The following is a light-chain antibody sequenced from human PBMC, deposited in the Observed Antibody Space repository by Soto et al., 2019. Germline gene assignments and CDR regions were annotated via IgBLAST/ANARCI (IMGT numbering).Light chain of an antibody. V-gene: IGKV3-15*01. CDR3: QQCNNCQFS. Sequence: EIVMTQSPASLSVSPGERVTLSCRASQSISSNLAWYQQKPGQAPRLLIYDASTRATGIPARFSGSGSGTEFTLTISSLQSEDFAVYYCQQCNNCQFSFGPGTRVDVK. CDR2: DAS. CDR1: QSISSN. J-gene: IGKJ3*01.